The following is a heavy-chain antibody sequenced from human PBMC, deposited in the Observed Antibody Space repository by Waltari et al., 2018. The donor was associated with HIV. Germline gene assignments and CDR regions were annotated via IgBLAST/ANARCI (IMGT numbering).Heavy chain of an antibody. D-gene: IGHD3-22*01. CDR1: VGSISSGGYY. V-gene: IGHV4-31*01. CDR3: ARVTHDSRGYYPRGYYYGMDV. CDR2: IYYSGST. J-gene: IGHJ6*02. Sequence: QVQLQESGPGLGETSQNLSLNWTFHVGSISSGGYYWSRIRHPPGQGLEWIGYIYYSGSTYYNPSLKRQVTISEDTSKNQSSLKLSSVTAAYTAVYYCARVTHDSRGYYPRGYYYGMDVWGQGTTVTVSS.